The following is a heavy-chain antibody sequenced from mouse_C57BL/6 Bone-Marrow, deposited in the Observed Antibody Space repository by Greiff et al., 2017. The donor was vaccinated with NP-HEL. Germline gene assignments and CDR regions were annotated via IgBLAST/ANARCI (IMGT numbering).Heavy chain of an antibody. CDR2: IYPSDSET. V-gene: IGHV1-61*01. D-gene: IGHD1-1*01. J-gene: IGHJ1*03. CDR1: GYTFTSYW. CDR3: ARRGRYYYGSSSYWYFDV. Sequence: QVQLKQPGAELVRPGSSVKLSCKASGYTFTSYWLDWVKQRPGQGLEWIGNIYPSDSETPYNQKFKDKATLTVDKSSSTAYMQLSSLTSEDSAVYYCARRGRYYYGSSSYWYFDVWGTGTTVTVSA.